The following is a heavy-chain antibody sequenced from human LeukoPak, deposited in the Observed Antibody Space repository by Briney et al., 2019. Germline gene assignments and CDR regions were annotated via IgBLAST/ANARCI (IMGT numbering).Heavy chain of an antibody. Sequence: PGGSLRLSCAASGFTVSSNYMSWVRQAPGKGLEWVSVIYSGGSTYYADSVKGRFAISRDNPKNTLYLQMNSLRAEDTAVYYCARGVHSGSYGYWGQGTLVTVSS. J-gene: IGHJ4*02. CDR2: IYSGGST. V-gene: IGHV3-53*01. D-gene: IGHD1-26*01. CDR3: ARGVHSGSYGY. CDR1: GFTVSSNY.